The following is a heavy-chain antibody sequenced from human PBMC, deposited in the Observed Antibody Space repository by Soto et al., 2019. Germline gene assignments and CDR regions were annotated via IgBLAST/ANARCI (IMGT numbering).Heavy chain of an antibody. V-gene: IGHV2-5*02. Sequence: QITLKESGPTLVKPTQTLTLTCTFTGFSLSTSGVAVGWIRQPPGKALEWLALIYWDDDKRDSPSLKSRLTITKDTSKNQVVLTMTNMAPVDTATYYCAHSPYTGSSYYFDYWCQGTLVTVSS. CDR2: IYWDDDK. D-gene: IGHD6-6*01. CDR3: AHSPYTGSSYYFDY. CDR1: GFSLSTSGVA. J-gene: IGHJ4*02.